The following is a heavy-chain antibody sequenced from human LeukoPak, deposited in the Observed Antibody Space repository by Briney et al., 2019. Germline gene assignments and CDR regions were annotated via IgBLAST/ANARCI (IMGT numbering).Heavy chain of an antibody. CDR2: ISFDGHTK. CDR3: ARDLSEKYSIDY. D-gene: IGHD2-15*01. Sequence: TGGSLRLSCAASGFALRAYAIHWVRQAPGKGLEWISFISFDGHTKYYANSVKGRLTISRDNSKNMLSLQMNSLRAEDTAIYYCARDLSEKYSIDYWGQGTLVTVSS. V-gene: IGHV3-30-3*01. J-gene: IGHJ4*02. CDR1: GFALRAYA.